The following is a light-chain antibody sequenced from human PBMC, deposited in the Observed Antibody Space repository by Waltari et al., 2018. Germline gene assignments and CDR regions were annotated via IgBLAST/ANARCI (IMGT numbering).Light chain of an antibody. CDR1: QNVSSN. J-gene: IGKJ5*01. Sequence: EIVMTPSPATLSVSPGESATHSCRACQNVSSNLAWYQQKPGQAPRLLIYGTSTRATGIPAKFSGSGSGTEFTLTISSMQSEDFAVYYCQQYNNWPPGITFGQGTRLEIK. CDR3: QQYNNWPPGIT. CDR2: GTS. V-gene: IGKV3-15*01.